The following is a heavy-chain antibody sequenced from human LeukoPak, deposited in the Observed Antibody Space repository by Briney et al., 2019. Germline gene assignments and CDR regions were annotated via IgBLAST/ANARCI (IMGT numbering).Heavy chain of an antibody. CDR3: ARGQGVTLIKVGKNWFDP. D-gene: IGHD3-22*01. CDR1: IESFSGYH. CDR2: ISDSGTT. Sequence: SETLSLTCAVYIESFSGYHWNWSRQTPGKGLEWIGEISDSGTTNINPSLRRRVSLSIDTSKNQFSLDMRSMTAADTGVYYCARGQGVTLIKVGKNWFDPWSQGTPVIVSP. V-gene: IGHV4-34*01. J-gene: IGHJ5*02.